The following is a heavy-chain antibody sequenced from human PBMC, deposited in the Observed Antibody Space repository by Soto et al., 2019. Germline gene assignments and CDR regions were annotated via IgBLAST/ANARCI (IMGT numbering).Heavy chain of an antibody. J-gene: IGHJ4*02. D-gene: IGHD3-22*01. CDR3: ARQPQHYYDRSGYLAY. Sequence: GESLKISCKGSGYSFTSYWIGWVRQMPGKGLEWMGIIYPGDSDTRYSPSFQGQVTISADKSISTAYLQWSSLKASDTAMYYCARQPQHYYDRSGYLAYWGQGTLVTVSS. CDR2: IYPGDSDT. CDR1: GYSFTSYW. V-gene: IGHV5-51*01.